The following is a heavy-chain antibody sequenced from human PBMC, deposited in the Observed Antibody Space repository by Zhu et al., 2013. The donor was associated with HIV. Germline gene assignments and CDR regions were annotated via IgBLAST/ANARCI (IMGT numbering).Heavy chain of an antibody. V-gene: IGHV1-69*01. CDR1: GGTFSSYA. CDR2: IIPIFGTA. Sequence: QVQLVQSGAEVKKPGSSVKVSCKASGGTFSSYAISWVRQAPGQGLEWMGGIIPIFGTANYAQKFQGRVTITADESTSTAYMELSSLRSEDTAVYYCARAIPMRGYDLNAIGNYYYYGMDVWGQGTTVTVSS. D-gene: IGHD5-12*01. CDR3: ARAIPMRGYDLNAIGNYYYYGMDV. J-gene: IGHJ6*02.